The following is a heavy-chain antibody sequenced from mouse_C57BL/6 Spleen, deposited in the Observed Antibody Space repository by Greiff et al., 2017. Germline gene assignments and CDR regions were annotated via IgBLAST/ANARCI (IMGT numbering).Heavy chain of an antibody. V-gene: IGHV5-9*01. Sequence: EVMLVESGGGLVKPGGSLKLSCAASGFTFSSYTMSWVRQTPEKRLEWVATISGGGGNTYYPDSVKGRFTISRDNAKNTLYLQMSSLRSEDTALYYCARHAVLQYFDYWGQGTTLTVSS. CDR2: ISGGGGNT. D-gene: IGHD1-1*01. CDR3: ARHAVLQYFDY. CDR1: GFTFSSYT. J-gene: IGHJ2*01.